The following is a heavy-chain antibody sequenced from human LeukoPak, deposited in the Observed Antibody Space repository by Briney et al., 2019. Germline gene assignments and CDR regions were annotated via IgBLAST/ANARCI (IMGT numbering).Heavy chain of an antibody. D-gene: IGHD3-3*01. V-gene: IGHV3-7*01. J-gene: IGHJ4*02. CDR1: GFTFSSYW. CDR2: IKQDGSEK. Sequence: GGSLRLSCAASGFTFSSYWMSWVRQAPGKGLEWAANIKQDGSEKYYVDSVKGRFTISRDNAKNSLYLQMNSLRAEDTAVYYCARDTSYYDFWSGPHPLYYFDYWGQGTLVTVSS. CDR3: ARDTSYYDFWSGPHPLYYFDY.